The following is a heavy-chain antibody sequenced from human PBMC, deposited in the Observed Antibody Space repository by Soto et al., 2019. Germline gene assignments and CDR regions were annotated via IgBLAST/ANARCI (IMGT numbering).Heavy chain of an antibody. Sequence: QVQLVQSGAEVKKPGSSVKVSCKASGGTFSSYAISWVRQAPGQGLEWMGGIIPIFGTANYAQKFQGRVTITADESTSTAYMELSSLRSEDTAVYYCARDPFSRITGTTLGYYCGMDVWGQGTTVTVSS. V-gene: IGHV1-69*01. CDR2: IIPIFGTA. J-gene: IGHJ6*02. CDR1: GGTFSSYA. D-gene: IGHD1-7*01. CDR3: ARDPFSRITGTTLGYYCGMDV.